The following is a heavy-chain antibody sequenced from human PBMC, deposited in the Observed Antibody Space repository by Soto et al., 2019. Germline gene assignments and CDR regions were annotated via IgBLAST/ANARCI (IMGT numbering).Heavy chain of an antibody. V-gene: IGHV3-23*01. CDR2: ISGSGSST. CDR3: AKPPNDFWSGYYRSEIDY. J-gene: IGHJ4*02. D-gene: IGHD3-3*01. Sequence: PRGSLRLSCAASGFTFSSYAMSWVRPAPGKGLEWVSAISGSGSSTYYADSVKGRFTISRDNSKNTLYLQMNSLRAEDTAVYYCAKPPNDFWSGYYRSEIDYWGQGTLVNVSS. CDR1: GFTFSSYA.